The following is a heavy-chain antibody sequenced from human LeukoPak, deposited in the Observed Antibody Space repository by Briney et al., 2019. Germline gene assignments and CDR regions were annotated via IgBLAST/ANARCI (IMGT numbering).Heavy chain of an antibody. J-gene: IGHJ3*02. V-gene: IGHV4-39*01. CDR1: GASFSDTTYY. CDR2: IYFSET. D-gene: IGHD3-22*01. CDR3: ASPSKLVISRGGFDI. Sequence: SETLSLTFTVSGASFSDTTYYWAWIRQPPGKGLEWIGSIYFSETKYNPSLKSRITISGDTSKNQFSLKLSSVTAANTAVYYCASPSKLVISRGGFDIWGQGTMVTVSA.